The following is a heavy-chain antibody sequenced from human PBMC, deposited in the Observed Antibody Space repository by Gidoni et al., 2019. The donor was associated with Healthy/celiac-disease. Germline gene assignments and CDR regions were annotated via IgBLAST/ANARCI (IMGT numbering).Heavy chain of an antibody. Sequence: QVQLQESGPGLVKPSETLSLTCTVSGGSISSYYWTWIRQPAGKGLEWIGRIYTSGSTNYNPSLKSRVTMSVDTSKNQFSLKLSSVTAADTAVYYCAREGVGYCSSTSCYNGNWFDPWGQGTLVTVSS. V-gene: IGHV4-4*07. CDR3: AREGVGYCSSTSCYNGNWFDP. CDR1: GGSISSYY. J-gene: IGHJ5*02. CDR2: IYTSGST. D-gene: IGHD2-2*02.